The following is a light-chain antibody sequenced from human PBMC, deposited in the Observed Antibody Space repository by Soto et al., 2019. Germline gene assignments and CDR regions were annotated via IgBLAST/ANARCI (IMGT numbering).Light chain of an antibody. Sequence: EIVLTPSPCTLSLSPGEQAPLSCRASQIVGGDTLAWFQQRPGQAPRLVIYGASNRAAGIPDRFSGSGSGTDFTLTVSRLEPEDFAMYYCQQYHWAPDTFGQGTRLEIK. CDR1: QIVGGDT. CDR3: QQYHWAPDT. V-gene: IGKV3-20*01. CDR2: GAS. J-gene: IGKJ5*01.